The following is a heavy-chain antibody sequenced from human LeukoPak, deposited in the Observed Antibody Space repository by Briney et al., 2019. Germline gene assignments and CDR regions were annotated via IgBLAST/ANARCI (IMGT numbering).Heavy chain of an antibody. Sequence: SETLSLTCTVSGGSISSYYWSWIRQPPGKGLEWIGYIYYSGSTNYNPSLKSRVTISVDTSKNQFSLKLSSVTAADTAVYYCSRSINGYDFMVGFWGQGTLVTVSS. CDR3: SRSINGYDFMVGF. CDR2: IYYSGST. CDR1: GGSISSYY. J-gene: IGHJ4*02. V-gene: IGHV4-59*01. D-gene: IGHD5-12*01.